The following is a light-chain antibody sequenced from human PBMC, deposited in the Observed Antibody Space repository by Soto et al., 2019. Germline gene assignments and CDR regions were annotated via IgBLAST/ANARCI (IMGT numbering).Light chain of an antibody. J-gene: IGLJ2*01. CDR2: EGN. V-gene: IGLV2-23*01. Sequence: QSALTQPASVSGSPGQSITISCTGTSSDVGSYNLVSWYQQHPGKAPKLMIYEGNKRPSGVSNHFSGSRSGNTASLTISGLQAEDEADYYCCSYAGNSTLIFGGGTKLTVL. CDR1: SSDVGSYNL. CDR3: CSYAGNSTLI.